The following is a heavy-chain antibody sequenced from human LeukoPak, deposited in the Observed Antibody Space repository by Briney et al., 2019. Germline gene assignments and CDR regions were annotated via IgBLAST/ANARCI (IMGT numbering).Heavy chain of an antibody. J-gene: IGHJ5*02. CDR2: IHDTRGT. CDR1: GGSMKNYY. V-gene: IGHV4-59*01. D-gene: IGHD6-13*01. Sequence: KASETLSLTCTVSGGSMKNYYWSWIRQPPGKGLEWIGYIHDTRGTNYNPYLKSRVTMSLDTSKNHFSLSLNSVTAADTAVYFCAGGIGYATSPADHLGQGTLVIVSS. CDR3: AGGIGYATSPADH.